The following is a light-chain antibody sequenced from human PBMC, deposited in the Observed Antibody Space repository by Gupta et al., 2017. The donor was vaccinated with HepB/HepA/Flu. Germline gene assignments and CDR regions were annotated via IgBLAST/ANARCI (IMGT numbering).Light chain of an antibody. CDR3: QQSYTIPQT. V-gene: IGKV1-39*01. J-gene: IGKJ3*01. Sequence: YACAGDRVNITCRASQNINSYLNWYQQRPGKAPKLLIYGASSLQGGVPSRFSGSGSGTDFTLTVSSLQPEDVATYYCQQSYTIPQTFGPGTKVDFK. CDR2: GAS. CDR1: QNINSY.